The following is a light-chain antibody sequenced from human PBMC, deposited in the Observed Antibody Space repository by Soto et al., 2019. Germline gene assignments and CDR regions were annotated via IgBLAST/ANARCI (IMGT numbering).Light chain of an antibody. Sequence: DIPVTQSPSSLSASVGDRVTITCRASQTISNYLNWYQQKLGKAPKLLIYAASTSQSGVPSRFSGSGSGTDFTRTINNIQPEDFATYYCQQSYSMPLTFGGGTKVEIK. CDR3: QQSYSMPLT. CDR2: AAS. CDR1: QTISNY. J-gene: IGKJ4*01. V-gene: IGKV1-39*01.